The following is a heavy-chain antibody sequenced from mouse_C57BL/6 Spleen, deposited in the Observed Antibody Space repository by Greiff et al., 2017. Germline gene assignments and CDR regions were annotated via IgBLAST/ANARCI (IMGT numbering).Heavy chain of an antibody. D-gene: IGHD1-1*01. V-gene: IGHV3-6*01. CDR3: AQFITTPRFAY. CDR2: ISYDGSN. Sequence: VQLKESGPGLVKPSQSLSLTCSVTGYSITSGYYWNWIRQFPGNKLEWMGYISYDGSNNYNPSLKNRISITRDTSKNQFFLKLNSVTTEDTATYYCAQFITTPRFAYWGQGTLVTVSA. CDR1: GYSITSGYY. J-gene: IGHJ3*01.